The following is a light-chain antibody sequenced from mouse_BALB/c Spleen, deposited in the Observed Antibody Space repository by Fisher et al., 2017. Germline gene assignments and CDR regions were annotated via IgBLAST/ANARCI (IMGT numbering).Light chain of an antibody. CDR1: SSVSY. CDR3: QQWSGNPPT. V-gene: IGKV4-59*01. CDR2: DTS. J-gene: IGKJ5*01. Sequence: IVMTQSTAILSASPGEKVTMTCSASSSVSYMHWYQQKSGTSPKRWIYDTSKLASGVPARFSGSGSGTSYSLTISRMEAEDAATYYCQQWSGNPPTFGAGTKLELK.